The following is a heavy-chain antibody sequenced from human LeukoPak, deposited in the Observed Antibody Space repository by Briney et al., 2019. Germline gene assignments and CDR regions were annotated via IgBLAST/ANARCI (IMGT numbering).Heavy chain of an antibody. D-gene: IGHD2/OR15-2a*01. CDR1: GYPFTSYG. CDR3: AREDSNSENF. Sequence: GASVKVSCKASGYPFTSYGLTWVRQTPGQGLHWMGWIAAYNGATNYAQIFQGRISMTTDTSTNTGYMELRSLTSDDTAVYYCAREDSNSENFWGQGTLVTVSS. J-gene: IGHJ4*02. V-gene: IGHV1-18*01. CDR2: IAAYNGAT.